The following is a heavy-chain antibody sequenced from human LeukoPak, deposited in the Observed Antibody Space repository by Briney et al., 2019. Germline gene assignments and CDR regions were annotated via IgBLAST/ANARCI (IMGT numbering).Heavy chain of an antibody. CDR1: GYTFTGYY. CDR3: ATGRGYSYGYESEDFYYMDV. CDR2: INPNSGGT. Sequence: ASVKVSCKASGYTFTGYYMHWVRQAPGQGLEWMGWINPNSGGTNYAQKFQGRVTMTRDTSITTAYMELSRLTSDDTAVYYCATGRGYSYGYESEDFYYMDVWGKGTTVTVSS. J-gene: IGHJ6*03. D-gene: IGHD5-18*01. V-gene: IGHV1-2*02.